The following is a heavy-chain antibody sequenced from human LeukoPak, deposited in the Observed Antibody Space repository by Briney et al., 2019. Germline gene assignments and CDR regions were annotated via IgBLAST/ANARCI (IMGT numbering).Heavy chain of an antibody. D-gene: IGHD6-13*01. CDR3: ARDRGYGSSWYPLQY. CDR2: IYSGGTT. V-gene: IGHV3-66*01. CDR1: GFTVGRTY. J-gene: IGHJ1*01. Sequence: GRSLRLSCAAAGFTVGRTYMSWVRQAPGKGLEWVSVIYSGGTTAYADSVKGRFTISRDNSKNTLYLQMNSLRAEDTAVYYCARDRGYGSSWYPLQYWGQGTLVTVSS.